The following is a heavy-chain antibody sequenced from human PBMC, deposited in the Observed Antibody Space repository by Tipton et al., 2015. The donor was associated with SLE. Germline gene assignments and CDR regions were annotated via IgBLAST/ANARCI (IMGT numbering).Heavy chain of an antibody. CDR2: ISWNSGSI. V-gene: IGHV3-9*01. J-gene: IGHJ3*02. CDR3: AKRSRAFDI. Sequence: SLRLSCAASGFTFADYAMHWVRQAPGKGLEWVSGISWNSGSIGYADSVKGRFTISGDDAKNSLYLQMNSLRAEDTAVYYCAKRSRAFDIWGQGTMVTVSS. D-gene: IGHD2-2*01. CDR1: GFTFADYA.